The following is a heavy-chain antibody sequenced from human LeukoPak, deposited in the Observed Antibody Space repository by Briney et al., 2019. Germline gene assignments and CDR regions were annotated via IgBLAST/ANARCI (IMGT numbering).Heavy chain of an antibody. CDR1: GYTFTSYG. CDR3: ARVTGLTGYYSTYIDY. Sequence: GASATVSCKASGYTFTSYGLSWVRQAPGQGLEWMGWISAYNGNTNYAQKLQGRVTMTTDTSTSTAYMELRSLRSDDTAVYYCARVTGLTGYYSTYIDYWGQGTLVTVSS. CDR2: ISAYNGNT. V-gene: IGHV1-18*01. D-gene: IGHD3-9*01. J-gene: IGHJ4*02.